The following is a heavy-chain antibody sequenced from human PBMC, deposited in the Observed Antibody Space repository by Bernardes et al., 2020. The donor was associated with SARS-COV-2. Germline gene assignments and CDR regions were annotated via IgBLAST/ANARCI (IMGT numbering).Heavy chain of an antibody. D-gene: IGHD1-1*01. CDR1: GFSVKTNY. CDR3: ARGRVQVPY. V-gene: IGHV3-53*01. Sequence: GGSLRLSCEVSGFSVKTNYMSWVRQAPGKGLEWVSVIYSAGDTYYADSVKGRFTISKDSSKNTMFLQMNSLKSEDTAVYYCARGRVQVPYWGQGTLVTASS. J-gene: IGHJ4*02. CDR2: IYSAGDT.